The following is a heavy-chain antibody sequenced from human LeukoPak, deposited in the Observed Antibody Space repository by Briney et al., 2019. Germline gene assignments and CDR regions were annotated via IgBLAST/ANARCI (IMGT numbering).Heavy chain of an antibody. Sequence: SETLSLTCAVYGGSFSGYYWSWIRQPPGKGPEWIGEINHSGSTNYNPSLKSRVTISVDTSKNQFSLKLSSVTAADTAVYYCARRRAARRTFDYWGQGTLVTVSS. CDR1: GGSFSGYY. V-gene: IGHV4-34*01. J-gene: IGHJ4*02. D-gene: IGHD6-6*01. CDR3: ARRRAARRTFDY. CDR2: INHSGST.